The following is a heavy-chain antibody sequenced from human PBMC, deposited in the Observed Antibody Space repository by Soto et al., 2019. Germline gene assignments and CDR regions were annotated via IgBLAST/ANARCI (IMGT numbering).Heavy chain of an antibody. Sequence: ASVKVSCKASGGTFSSYTISWVRQAPGQGLEWMGRIIPILGIANYAQKFQGRVTITADKSTSTAYMELSSLRSEDTAVYYCASLVMVRGVISYFDYWGQGTLVTVSS. CDR2: IIPILGIA. D-gene: IGHD3-10*01. J-gene: IGHJ4*02. V-gene: IGHV1-69*02. CDR3: ASLVMVRGVISYFDY. CDR1: GGTFSSYT.